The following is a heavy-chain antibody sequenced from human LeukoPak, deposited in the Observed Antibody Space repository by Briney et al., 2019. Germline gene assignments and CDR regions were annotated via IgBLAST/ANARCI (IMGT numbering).Heavy chain of an antibody. Sequence: SETLSLTCSVSGGSINSSTYYWGWIRQPPGKGLEWIGSIFYSGTSYYNPSLKSRVTISVDTSKNQFSLKLSSVTAADTAVYYCARLRVATTNPRFDYWGQGTLVTVSS. CDR1: GGSINSSTYY. D-gene: IGHD5-24*01. CDR2: IFYSGTS. V-gene: IGHV4-39*07. J-gene: IGHJ4*02. CDR3: ARLRVATTNPRFDY.